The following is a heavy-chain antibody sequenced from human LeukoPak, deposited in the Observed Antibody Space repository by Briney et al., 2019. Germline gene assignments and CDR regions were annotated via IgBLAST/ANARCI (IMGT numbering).Heavy chain of an antibody. D-gene: IGHD5-24*01. J-gene: IGHJ5*02. CDR3: AKGDEGGAMYNYFDP. CDR1: GFTFDVYA. V-gene: IGHV3-9*01. CDR2: ISWTGGNI. Sequence: GRSLRLSCAASGFTFDVYAMHWVRQAPGKGLEWVSGISWTGGNIGYADSVKGRFTISRGNAKNSLYLQMNSLRTEDTAFYYCAKGDEGGAMYNYFDPWGQGTLVTVSS.